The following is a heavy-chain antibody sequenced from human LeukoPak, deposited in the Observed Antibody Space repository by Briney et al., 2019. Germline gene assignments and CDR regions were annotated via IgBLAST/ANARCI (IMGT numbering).Heavy chain of an antibody. CDR1: GLTFSSYS. CDR3: ARENPLVATIGY. CDR2: ISSSSSTI. D-gene: IGHD5-12*01. J-gene: IGHJ4*02. Sequence: PGGSLRLSWAASGLTFSSYSMNWVRQAPGKGLEWVSYISSSSSTIYYADSVKGRFTISRDNAKNSLYLQMNSLRAEDTAVYYCARENPLVATIGYWGQGTPVTVSS. V-gene: IGHV3-48*04.